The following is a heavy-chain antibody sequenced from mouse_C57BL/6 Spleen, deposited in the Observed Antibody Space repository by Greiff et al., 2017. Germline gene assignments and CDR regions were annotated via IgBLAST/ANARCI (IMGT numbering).Heavy chain of an antibody. Sequence: QVQLKQPGAELVKPGASVQLSCKASGYTFTSYWMHWVKQRPGRGLEWIGRIDPNSGGTKYNANFKSKATLTVDKPSSTAYMQLSSLTSEDSAVYYCARGGDGSSSYAMDYWGQGTSVTVSS. CDR2: IDPNSGGT. V-gene: IGHV1-72*01. D-gene: IGHD1-1*01. CDR1: GYTFTSYW. J-gene: IGHJ4*01. CDR3: ARGGDGSSSYAMDY.